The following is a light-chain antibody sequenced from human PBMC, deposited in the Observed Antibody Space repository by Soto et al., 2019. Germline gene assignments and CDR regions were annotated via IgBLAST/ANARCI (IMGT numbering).Light chain of an antibody. CDR3: QQSYSTPIT. J-gene: IGKJ5*01. Sequence: DIQMTQSPSSLSASVGDRVTITCRASQSISSYLNWYQQKPGKAPKLLIYAASSLQSGVTSRFSGSESGTDFTLTISSLQPEDFATYYCQQSYSTPITFGQGTRLEIK. CDR1: QSISSY. V-gene: IGKV1-39*01. CDR2: AAS.